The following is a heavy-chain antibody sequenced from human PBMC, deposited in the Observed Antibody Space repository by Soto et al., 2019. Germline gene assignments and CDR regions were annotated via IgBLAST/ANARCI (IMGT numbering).Heavy chain of an antibody. D-gene: IGHD5-18*01. CDR2: IYYSGST. CDR3: ARCRGYSYGVDY. V-gene: IGHV4-31*03. J-gene: IGHJ4*02. Sequence: QVQLQESGPGLVKPSQTLSLTCTVSGGSISSGGYYWSWIRQHPGKGLEWIGYIYYSGSTYYNPSLKSRVTIAVDTSKNQFSLKLSSVTAADTAVYYCARCRGYSYGVDYWGQGTLVTVSS. CDR1: GGSISSGGYY.